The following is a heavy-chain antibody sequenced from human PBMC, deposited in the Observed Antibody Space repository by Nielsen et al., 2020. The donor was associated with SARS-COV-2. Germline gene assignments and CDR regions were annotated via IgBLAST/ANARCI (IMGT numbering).Heavy chain of an antibody. J-gene: IGHJ3*02. CDR1: GFTFSSYG. Sequence: GGSLRLSCAASGFTFSSYGMHWVRQAPGKGLEWVAVISYDGSNKYYADSVKGRFTISRDNSKNTLYLQMNSLRAEDTAVYYCARGSYYYDSSGLDIWGQGTMVTVSS. V-gene: IGHV3-30*03. CDR2: ISYDGSNK. D-gene: IGHD3-22*01. CDR3: ARGSYYYDSSGLDI.